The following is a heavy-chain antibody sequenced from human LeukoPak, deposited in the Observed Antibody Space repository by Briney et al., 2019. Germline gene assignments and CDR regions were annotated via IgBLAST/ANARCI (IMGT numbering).Heavy chain of an antibody. Sequence: GGSLRLSCAASGFTFSNYAMSWVRQAPGKGLEWVSAISGSGANTYYADSVKGQFTISREDGKNSLSLQMNNVRAEDTAVYYCAYTNNLYHWGQGTLVVVSS. J-gene: IGHJ5*02. CDR3: AYTNNLYH. CDR1: GFTFSNYA. V-gene: IGHV3-23*01. D-gene: IGHD3-16*01. CDR2: ISGSGANT.